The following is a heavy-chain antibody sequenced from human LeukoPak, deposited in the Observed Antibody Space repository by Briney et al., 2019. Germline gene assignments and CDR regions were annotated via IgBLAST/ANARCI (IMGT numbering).Heavy chain of an antibody. CDR3: RYGETEYFQH. D-gene: IGHD4-17*01. Sequence: PLETLSLTCAVSGYSISSGYYWGWIRQPPGKGLEWIGSIYHSGSTYYNPSLKSRVTISVDTSKNQFSLKLSSVTAADTAVYYCRYGETEYFQHWGQGTLVTVSS. J-gene: IGHJ1*01. CDR2: IYHSGST. CDR1: GYSISSGYY. V-gene: IGHV4-38-2*01.